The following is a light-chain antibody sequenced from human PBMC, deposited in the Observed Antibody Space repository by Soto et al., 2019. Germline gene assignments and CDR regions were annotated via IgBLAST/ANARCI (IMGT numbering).Light chain of an antibody. V-gene: IGKV3-20*01. CDR1: QTVTNDY. J-gene: IGKJ5*01. Sequence: EVVLTQSPGTLSLSPVERVTLSCMSSQTVTNDYLAWYQQKDGQAPRLLIYDASTRATGVPDRFSGSGSGPEYTLTITRLEPEDFAVYSCQQYGFSPISCGQGKRLEIK. CDR3: QQYGFSPIS. CDR2: DAS.